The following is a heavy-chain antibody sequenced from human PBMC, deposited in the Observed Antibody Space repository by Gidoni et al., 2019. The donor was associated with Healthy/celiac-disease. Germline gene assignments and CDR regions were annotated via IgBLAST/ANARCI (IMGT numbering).Heavy chain of an antibody. CDR3: ARRRYVSPSYYYDSSGSYGMDV. CDR1: GYSFTSYY. V-gene: IGHV1-46*01. CDR2: INPSGGST. D-gene: IGHD3-22*01. J-gene: IGHJ6*02. Sequence: QVQLVQSGAEVKKPGASVKVSCKASGYSFTSYYIHWVRQAPGQGLEWMGIINPSGGSTSYAQKFQGRVTMTRDTSTSTVYMELSSLRSEDTAVYYCARRRYVSPSYYYDSSGSYGMDVWGQGTTVTVSS.